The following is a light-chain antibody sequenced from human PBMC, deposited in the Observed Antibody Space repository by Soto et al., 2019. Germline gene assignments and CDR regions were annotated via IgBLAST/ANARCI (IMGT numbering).Light chain of an antibody. CDR2: GAS. CDR1: QTVSTSY. Sequence: EIGVTQSPGTLSLSPGERATLSCRASQTVSTSYVAWYQQKPGQAPRLLIYGASSRATGIPDRFSGSGSGTDYTLTISRLEPEDFAVYYCQQYGFSLIAFGGGTKVEI. J-gene: IGKJ4*01. V-gene: IGKV3-20*01. CDR3: QQYGFSLIA.